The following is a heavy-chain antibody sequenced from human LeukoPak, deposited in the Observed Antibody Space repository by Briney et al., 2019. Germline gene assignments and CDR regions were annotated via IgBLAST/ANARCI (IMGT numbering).Heavy chain of an antibody. Sequence: GGSLRLSCVASGLTFSSYAMSWVRQAPGKGLEWVSTISNTGSSTYYADSVKGRFTISRDNAKSTLYLQMNSLRAEDTAVYYCARARGSYSHDYWGQGTLVTVSS. CDR2: ISNTGSST. J-gene: IGHJ4*02. CDR3: ARARGSYSHDY. V-gene: IGHV3-23*01. D-gene: IGHD1-26*01. CDR1: GLTFSSYA.